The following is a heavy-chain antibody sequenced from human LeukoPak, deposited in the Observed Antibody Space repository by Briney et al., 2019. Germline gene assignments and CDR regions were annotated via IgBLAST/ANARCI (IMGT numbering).Heavy chain of an antibody. Sequence: ASLKVSCKPSGYTFTSYGISWVRQAPGQGRERMGWISAYNGNTNYAQKLQGRVTMTTDTSTSTAYMELRSLRSDDTAVYYCAVDYGSGSYYNPLDYWGQGTLVTVSS. CDR1: GYTFTSYG. CDR3: AVDYGSGSYYNPLDY. CDR2: ISAYNGNT. J-gene: IGHJ4*02. V-gene: IGHV1-18*01. D-gene: IGHD3-10*01.